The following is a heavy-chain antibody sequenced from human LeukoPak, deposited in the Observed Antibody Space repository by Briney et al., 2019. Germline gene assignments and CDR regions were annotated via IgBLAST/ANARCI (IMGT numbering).Heavy chain of an antibody. D-gene: IGHD2-15*01. J-gene: IGHJ4*02. V-gene: IGHV4-34*01. Sequence: SETLSLTCAVYGGSFSGYYWSWIRQPPGKGLEWIGEINHSGSTNYNPSLKSRVTISVDTSKNQFSLKLSSATAADTAVYYCAGALCSGGSCYTFWGQGTLVTVPS. CDR3: AGALCSGGSCYTF. CDR1: GGSFSGYY. CDR2: INHSGST.